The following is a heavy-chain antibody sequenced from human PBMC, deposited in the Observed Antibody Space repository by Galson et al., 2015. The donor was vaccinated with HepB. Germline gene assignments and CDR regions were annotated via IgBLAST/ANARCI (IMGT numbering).Heavy chain of an antibody. D-gene: IGHD2-2*01. V-gene: IGHV1-46*01. CDR2: INPSGGST. Sequence: SVKVSCKASGYTFTSYYMHWVRQAPGQGLEWMGIINPSGGSTSYAQKFQGRVTMTRDTSTSTVYMELSSLRSEDTAVYYCARGKDIVVVPASRYYYMDVWGKGTTVTVSS. CDR1: GYTFTSYY. CDR3: ARGKDIVVVPASRYYYMDV. J-gene: IGHJ6*03.